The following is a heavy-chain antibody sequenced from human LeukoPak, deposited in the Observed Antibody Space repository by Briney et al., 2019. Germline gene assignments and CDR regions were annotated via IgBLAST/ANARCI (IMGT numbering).Heavy chain of an antibody. CDR1: GFTFTSHD. CDR2: MNPSGNT. D-gene: IGHD3-3*01. J-gene: IGHJ2*01. Sequence: SVKVSCKASGFTFTSHDYNWVRQATGQGLEWMGWMNPSGNTGYAQKFQGRVTMTEDTSTDTAYMELSSLRSEDTAVYYCATAYFWSGYSKLPEDWYFDLWGRGTLVTVSS. CDR3: ATAYFWSGYSKLPEDWYFDL. V-gene: IGHV1-8*01.